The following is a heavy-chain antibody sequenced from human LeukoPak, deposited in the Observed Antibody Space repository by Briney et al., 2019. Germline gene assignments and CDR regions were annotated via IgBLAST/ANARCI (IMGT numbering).Heavy chain of an antibody. CDR3: ARTAYSSGWYVVDY. V-gene: IGHV2-70*01. D-gene: IGHD6-19*01. Sequence: ESGPALVKPTQTLTLTCTFSGFSLSASGVCVSWIRQPPGKALEWLALIDWDDDKYYSTSLKTRLTTSKDTSKNQVVLTMTNMDPVDTATYYCARTAYSSGWYVVDYWGQGTLVTVSS. CDR1: GFSLSASGVC. CDR2: IDWDDDK. J-gene: IGHJ4*02.